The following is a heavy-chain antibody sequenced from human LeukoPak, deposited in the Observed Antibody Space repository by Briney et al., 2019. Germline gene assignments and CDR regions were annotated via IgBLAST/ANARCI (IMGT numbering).Heavy chain of an antibody. CDR3: ARDSFHTY. J-gene: IGHJ4*02. Sequence: GGSLRLSCAASGFTFSTYPMNWVRQAPGKGLEWVSIIYNEGTTYYADSVRGRFTISRDDSKNTIYLQMNSLRAEDTAIYYCARDSFHTYWGQGTLVTVSS. CDR2: IYNEGTT. D-gene: IGHD3-16*02. V-gene: IGHV3-66*01. CDR1: GFTFSTYP.